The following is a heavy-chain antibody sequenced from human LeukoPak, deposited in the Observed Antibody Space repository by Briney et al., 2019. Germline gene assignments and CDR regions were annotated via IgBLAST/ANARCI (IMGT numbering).Heavy chain of an antibody. CDR3: AGGGSGSPDFDY. V-gene: IGHV4-59*12. D-gene: IGHD3-10*01. Sequence: PSETLSLTCAVSGGTLSSYFWSWVRQPPGKGLEWIGYIYYSGSTNYNPSLKSRVTISVDTSKTQFSLKLSSVTAADTAVDYCAGGGSGSPDFDYWGQGTLVTVSS. CDR1: GGTLSSYF. J-gene: IGHJ4*02. CDR2: IYYSGST.